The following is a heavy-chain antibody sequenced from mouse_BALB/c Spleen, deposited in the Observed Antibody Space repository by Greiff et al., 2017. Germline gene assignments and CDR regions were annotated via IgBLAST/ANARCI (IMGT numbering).Heavy chain of an antibody. J-gene: IGHJ4*01. D-gene: IGHD1-1*01. CDR2: IYPGNSDT. CDR1: GYSFTSYW. Sequence: EVQLQQSGTVLARPGASVKMSCKASGYSFTSYWMHWVKQRPGQGLEWIGAIYPGNSDTSYNQKFKGKAKLTAVTSASTAYMELSSLTNEDSAVYYCTRSSYYGSRAMDYWGQGTSVTVSS. CDR3: TRSSYYGSRAMDY. V-gene: IGHV1-5*01.